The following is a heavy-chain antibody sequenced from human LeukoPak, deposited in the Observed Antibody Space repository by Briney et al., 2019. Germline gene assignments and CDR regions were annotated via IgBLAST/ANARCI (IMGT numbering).Heavy chain of an antibody. Sequence: PGGSLRLSCAASGFTFSSYSMNWVRQAPGKGLEWVSSISSSSSYIYYADSVKGRFTISRDNAKNSLYLQMNSLRAEDTAVYYCASPAHYDVLTGYYSNYDYWGQGTLVTVSS. CDR1: GFTFSSYS. D-gene: IGHD3-9*01. V-gene: IGHV3-21*01. CDR2: ISSSSSYI. CDR3: ASPAHYDVLTGYYSNYDY. J-gene: IGHJ4*02.